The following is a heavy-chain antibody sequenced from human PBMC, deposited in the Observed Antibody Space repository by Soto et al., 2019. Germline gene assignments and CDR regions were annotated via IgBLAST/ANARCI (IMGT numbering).Heavy chain of an antibody. D-gene: IGHD3-16*02. CDR3: AKDMGEFSQWLAPPTFDY. CDR2: ISGSGGST. Sequence: GGAQRLSCAASGFTFSSYAMSWVRQAPGKGLEWVSAISGSGGSTYYADSVKGRFTISRDNSKNTLYLQMNSLRAEDTAVYYCAKDMGEFSQWLAPPTFDYWGQGTLVTVSS. J-gene: IGHJ4*02. CDR1: GFTFSSYA. V-gene: IGHV3-23*01.